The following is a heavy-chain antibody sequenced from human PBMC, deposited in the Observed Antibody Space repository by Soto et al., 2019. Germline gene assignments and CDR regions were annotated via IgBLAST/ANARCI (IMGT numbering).Heavy chain of an antibody. CDR2: FSLSGTT. CDR3: ARGMTPPGAPAWYYFDS. V-gene: IGHV4-4*07. D-gene: IGHD2-8*02. Sequence: SETLSLTCTVSGASITGSFFWSWIRQPAGKGLEWIGRFSLSGTTNYNPSLRSRVTMSADVSKNQISLSLTSVTAADTALSYCARGMTPPGAPAWYYFDSWGQGTLVTVSS. J-gene: IGHJ4*02. CDR1: GASITGSFF.